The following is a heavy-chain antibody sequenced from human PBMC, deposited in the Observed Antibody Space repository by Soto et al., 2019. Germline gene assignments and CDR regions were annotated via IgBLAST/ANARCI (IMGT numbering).Heavy chain of an antibody. CDR1: GFTFSSYA. J-gene: IGHJ4*02. Sequence: GGSLRLSCAASGFTFSSYAMSWVRQAPGKGLEWVSAISGSGGSTYYADSVKGRFTISRDNSKNTLYLQMNSLRAEDTAVYYCVKDGRPEYSSSRPYWGQGTLVTVSS. D-gene: IGHD6-6*01. V-gene: IGHV3-23*01. CDR3: VKDGRPEYSSSRPY. CDR2: ISGSGGST.